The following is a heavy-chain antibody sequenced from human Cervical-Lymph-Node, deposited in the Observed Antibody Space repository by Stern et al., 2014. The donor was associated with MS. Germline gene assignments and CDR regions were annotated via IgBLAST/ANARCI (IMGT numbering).Heavy chain of an antibody. D-gene: IGHD6-13*01. CDR3: ARGYSTTYLDY. Sequence: QLVQSGAEVKKPGASVNVSCKASGYTFTNYALHWVRQAPGQRPEWMGWIHPGNGDAKYSQNFQDRVTITRDTSANTVYMELRSLRVEDTAMYYCARGYSTTYLDYWGQGTLVTVSS. CDR2: IHPGNGDA. J-gene: IGHJ4*02. CDR1: GYTFTNYA. V-gene: IGHV1-3*01.